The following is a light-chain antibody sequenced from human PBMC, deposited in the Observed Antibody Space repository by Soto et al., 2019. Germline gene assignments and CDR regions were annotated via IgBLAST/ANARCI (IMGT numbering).Light chain of an antibody. CDR2: ENN. CDR1: SSNIGNNY. J-gene: IGLJ3*02. CDR3: GTWDSSLSAGV. Sequence: QSVLTQSPSVSAAPGQKVTISCSGSSSNIGNNYVSWYQQLPGTAPKLLIYENNLRPSGIPDRFSGSKSGTSATLGITGLQTGDEADYYCGTWDSSLSAGVFGGGTKLTVL. V-gene: IGLV1-51*02.